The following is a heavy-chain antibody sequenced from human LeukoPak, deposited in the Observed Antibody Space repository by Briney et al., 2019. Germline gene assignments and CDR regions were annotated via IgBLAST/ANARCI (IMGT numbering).Heavy chain of an antibody. CDR1: GGSISSSSYY. Sequence: PSETLPLTCTVSGGSISSSSYYWGWIRQPPGKGLEWIGSIYYSGSTYYNPSLKSRVTISVDTSKNQFSLKLSSVTAADTAVYYCARRPPRSSSWFDPWGQGTLVTVSS. CDR3: ARRPPRSSSWFDP. D-gene: IGHD6-13*01. J-gene: IGHJ5*02. V-gene: IGHV4-39*01. CDR2: IYYSGST.